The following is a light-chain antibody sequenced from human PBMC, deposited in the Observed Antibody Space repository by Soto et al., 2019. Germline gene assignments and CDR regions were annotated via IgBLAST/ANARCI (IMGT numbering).Light chain of an antibody. CDR1: GGSIASGY. CDR2: EDN. V-gene: IGLV6-57*03. CDR3: QYYHSSTPYV. Sequence: NFMLTQPHSVSESPGKTVTISCTRSGGSIASGYVQWYQQRPGSAPTTVIYEDNQRPSGVPDRFSGSIDRSSNSASLTISRLKTEEEADYYCQYYHSSTPYVFGTGTKLTVL. J-gene: IGLJ1*01.